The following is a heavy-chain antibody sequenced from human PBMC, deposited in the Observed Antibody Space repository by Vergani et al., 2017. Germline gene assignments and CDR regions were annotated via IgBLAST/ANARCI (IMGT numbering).Heavy chain of an antibody. CDR3: ARGPSKQIYYYYYYYMDV. CDR1: GGSFSGYY. V-gene: IGHV4-34*01. CDR2: INHSGST. D-gene: IGHD3-3*01. Sequence: QVQLPQWGAGLLKPSETLSLTCAVYGGSFSGYYWSWIRQPPGKGLEWIGEINHSGSTNYNPSLKSRVTISVDTSKNQFSLKLSSVTAADTAVYYCARGPSKQIYYYYYYYMDVWGKGP. J-gene: IGHJ6*03.